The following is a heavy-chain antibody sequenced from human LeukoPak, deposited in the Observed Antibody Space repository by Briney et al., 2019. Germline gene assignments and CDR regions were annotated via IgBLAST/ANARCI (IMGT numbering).Heavy chain of an antibody. J-gene: IGHJ5*02. V-gene: IGHV4-34*01. CDR2: INHSGST. D-gene: IGHD6-13*01. CDR3: ARPIAAAGAGWFDP. Sequence: PSETLSLTCAVYGGSFSGYYWSWIRQPPGKGLEWIGEINHSGSTNYNPSLKSRVTISVDTSKNQFSLKLSSVTAADTAVYYCARPIAAAGAGWFDPWGQGTLVTVSS. CDR1: GGSFSGYY.